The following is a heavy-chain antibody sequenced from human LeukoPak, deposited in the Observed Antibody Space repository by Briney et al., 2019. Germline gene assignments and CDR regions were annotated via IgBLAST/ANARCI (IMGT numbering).Heavy chain of an antibody. Sequence: ASVKVSCKASGYTFIDYYIHWVRQAPGQGLEWMGWINPNSGGTNYAQKFQGRVTMTRDTSISTAYMELSRLRSDDTAVYYCARVRYRLAETYIDYWGQGTLVTVSS. D-gene: IGHD3-16*01. CDR2: INPNSGGT. J-gene: IGHJ4*02. CDR3: ARVRYRLAETYIDY. CDR1: GYTFIDYY. V-gene: IGHV1-2*02.